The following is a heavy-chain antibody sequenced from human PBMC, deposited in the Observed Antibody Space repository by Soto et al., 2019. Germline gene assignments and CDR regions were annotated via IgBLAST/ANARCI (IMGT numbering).Heavy chain of an antibody. CDR3: ARGGCSSTSCYGYYYYYMDV. CDR1: GYTFTSYD. Sequence: QVQLVQSGAEVKKPGASVKVSCKASGYTFTSYDINWVRQATGQGLEWMGWMNPNSGNTGYAQKFQGRVTMTRNTSISTAYMELSSLRSEDTAVYYCARGGCSSTSCYGYYYYYMDVWGKGTTVIVSS. V-gene: IGHV1-8*01. J-gene: IGHJ6*03. CDR2: MNPNSGNT. D-gene: IGHD2-2*01.